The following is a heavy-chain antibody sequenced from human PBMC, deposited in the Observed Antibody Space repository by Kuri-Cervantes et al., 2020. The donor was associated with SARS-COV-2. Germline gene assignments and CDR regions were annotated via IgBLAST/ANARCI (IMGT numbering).Heavy chain of an antibody. CDR3: ARDPRAVAGFDS. Sequence: GSLRLSCTVSGGSISSSSYYWGWIRQPPGKGLEWIGSIYYSGSTYYNPSLKSRVTISVDTSKNQFSLKLSSVTAADTAVYYCARDPRAVAGFDSWGQGTLVTVSS. CDR2: IYYSGST. D-gene: IGHD6-13*01. J-gene: IGHJ4*02. V-gene: IGHV4-39*02. CDR1: GGSISSSSYY.